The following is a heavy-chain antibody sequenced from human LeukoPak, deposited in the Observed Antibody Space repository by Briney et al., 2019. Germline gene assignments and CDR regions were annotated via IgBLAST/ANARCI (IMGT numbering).Heavy chain of an antibody. CDR1: GFTFSSYG. V-gene: IGHV3-33*01. D-gene: IGHD6-13*01. CDR2: IWYDGSNK. Sequence: GRSLRLSCAASGFTFSSYGMHWVRQAPGKGLEWVAVIWYDGSNKYYADSVKGRFTISRDNSKNTLYLQMNSLRAEDTAVYYCARDAVYSSSWQYYWGQGTLVTVTS. J-gene: IGHJ4*02. CDR3: ARDAVYSSSWQYY.